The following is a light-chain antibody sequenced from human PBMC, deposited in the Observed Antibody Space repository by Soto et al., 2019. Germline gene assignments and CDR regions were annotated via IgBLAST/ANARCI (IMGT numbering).Light chain of an antibody. J-gene: IGKJ4*01. Sequence: THSPGTLSFSPGEIATLSFRASQSVSSYLAWYQQKPGQAPRLLIYDASNRATGIPVRFSGSRSGPEFTLTINSLQSEDFAIYYCQPYNNWPLTFGGGTKVDIK. CDR3: QPYNNWPLT. CDR2: DAS. CDR1: QSVSSY. V-gene: IGKV3D-15*01.